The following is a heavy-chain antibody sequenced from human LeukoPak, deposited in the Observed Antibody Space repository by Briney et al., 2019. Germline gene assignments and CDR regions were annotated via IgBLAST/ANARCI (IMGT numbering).Heavy chain of an antibody. CDR2: ISSSGSYI. CDR1: GFVFGDYS. Sequence: TGGSLRLSCAASGFVFGDYSMNWVRQAPGKGLEWVSSISSSGSYINYADSVKGRFTISRDNARNSLYLQMNSLRAEDTAVYYCARGGRSTYFDWSPDYWGQGTLVTVSS. CDR3: ARGGRSTYFDWSPDY. D-gene: IGHD3-9*01. V-gene: IGHV3-21*01. J-gene: IGHJ4*02.